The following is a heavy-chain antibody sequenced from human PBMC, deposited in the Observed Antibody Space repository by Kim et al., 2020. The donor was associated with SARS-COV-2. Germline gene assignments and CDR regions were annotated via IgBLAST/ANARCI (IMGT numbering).Heavy chain of an antibody. D-gene: IGHD6-6*01. Sequence: GGSLRLSCSASGFTFSSYAMHWVRQAPGKGLEYVSAISSNGGSTYYADSVKGRFTISRDNSKNTLYLQMSSLRAEDTAVYYCVKEADRGGQLGTSWDYWGHGTLVTVSS. V-gene: IGHV3-64D*09. CDR2: ISSNGGST. CDR3: VKEADRGGQLGTSWDY. CDR1: GFTFSSYA. J-gene: IGHJ4*01.